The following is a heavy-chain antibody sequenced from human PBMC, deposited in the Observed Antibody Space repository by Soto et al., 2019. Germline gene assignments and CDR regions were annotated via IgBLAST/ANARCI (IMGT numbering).Heavy chain of an antibody. CDR3: AKDRYVRSAEYFQR. J-gene: IGHJ1*01. CDR2: IYGGAST. D-gene: IGHD1-1*01. V-gene: IGHV3-66*01. Sequence: GGSLRLSCALSGFTVSSNYMSWVRQAPGKGLEWVSVIYGGASTYYANSVKGRFTISRDNFKNTLYLQMNSLRAEDTAVYYCAKDRYVRSAEYFQRWGQGTLVTVSS. CDR1: GFTVSSNY.